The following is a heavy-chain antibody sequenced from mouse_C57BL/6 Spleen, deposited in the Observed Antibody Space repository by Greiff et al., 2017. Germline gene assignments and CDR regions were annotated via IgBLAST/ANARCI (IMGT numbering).Heavy chain of an antibody. J-gene: IGHJ1*03. CDR3: ARNYDYDRYFEV. CDR2: IYPGSGNT. CDR1: GYTFTDYY. Sequence: VQLQQSGAELVRPWASVKLSCKASGYTFTDYYINWVKQRPGQGLEWIARIYPGSGNTYYNEKFKGKATLTAEKSSSTAYMQLSSLTSEDSAVYFCARNYDYDRYFEVWGTGTTVTVSS. V-gene: IGHV1-76*01. D-gene: IGHD2-4*01.